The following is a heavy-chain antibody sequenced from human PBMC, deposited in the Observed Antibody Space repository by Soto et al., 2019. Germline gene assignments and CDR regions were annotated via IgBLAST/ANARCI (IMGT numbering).Heavy chain of an antibody. V-gene: IGHV1-8*02. D-gene: IGHD6-6*01. CDR3: AKKHSGSSLAY. Sequence: GASVKVSCKASGYTFTNYGISWVRQAPGQGLELMGWMNPHTGETDATRKFQGRLTMTRNISINTAYLELSSLTSEDTAVYYCAKKHSGSSLAYWGQGSLVTVSS. CDR1: GYTFTNYG. CDR2: MNPHTGET. J-gene: IGHJ4*02.